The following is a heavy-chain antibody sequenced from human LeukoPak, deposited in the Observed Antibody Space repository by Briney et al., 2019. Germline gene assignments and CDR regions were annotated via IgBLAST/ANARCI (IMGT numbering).Heavy chain of an antibody. CDR2: IDRPAKSYAT. D-gene: IGHD1-26*01. CDR3: TRDRGTYNWLDP. Sequence: GGSLKLPCAASGFTLSDSAIHWVRQASGKGLEWVGLIDRPAKSYATAYGASVGGRFTISRDDSKNTAYLQMDSLKTEDTALYYCTRDRGTYNWLDPWGQGTLVTVSS. CDR1: GFTLSDSA. V-gene: IGHV3-73*01. J-gene: IGHJ5*02.